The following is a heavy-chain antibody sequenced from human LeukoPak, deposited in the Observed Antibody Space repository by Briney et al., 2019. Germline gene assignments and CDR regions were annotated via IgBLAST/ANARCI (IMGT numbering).Heavy chain of an antibody. J-gene: IGHJ4*02. Sequence: GGSLRLSCAASGFTFDSYAMSWVRQAPGKGLEWVSVIYSGGSTYYADSVKGRFTISRHNSKNTLYLQMNSLRAEDTAVYYCARDAGGESPYFDYWGQGTLVTVSS. D-gene: IGHD2-21*01. CDR3: ARDAGGESPYFDY. CDR2: IYSGGST. CDR1: GFTFDSYA. V-gene: IGHV3-53*01.